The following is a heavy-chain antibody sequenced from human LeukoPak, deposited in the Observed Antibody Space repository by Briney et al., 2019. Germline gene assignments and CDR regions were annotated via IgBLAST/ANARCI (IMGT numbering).Heavy chain of an antibody. D-gene: IGHD3-10*01. Sequence: GASVKVSCEASGYTFTSCGISWVRQAPGQGLEWVGWINTYTGNANYPEKFQGRVTMTTDTSTTTAYMELRSLRYDDTAVYYCARVPYGAGKYPFFDYWGQGSLVTVSS. V-gene: IGHV1-18*01. CDR1: GYTFTSCG. CDR2: INTYTGNA. J-gene: IGHJ4*02. CDR3: ARVPYGAGKYPFFDY.